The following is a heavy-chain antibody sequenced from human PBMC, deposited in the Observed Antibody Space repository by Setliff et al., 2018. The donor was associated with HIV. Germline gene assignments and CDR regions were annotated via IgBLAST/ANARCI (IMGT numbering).Heavy chain of an antibody. CDR3: ARHDSNYYGSGNYYNRIYYFDF. Sequence: SETLSLTCTVSGGSISSGSYYWNWIRQPAGKGLEWIGRIYTSGSTNYNPSLKSRVTISVDTSKNQFSLKLSSVTAADTALYYCARHDSNYYGSGNYYNRIYYFDFWGQGTLVTVSS. J-gene: IGHJ4*02. V-gene: IGHV4-61*02. CDR1: GGSISSGSYY. D-gene: IGHD3-10*01. CDR2: IYTSGST.